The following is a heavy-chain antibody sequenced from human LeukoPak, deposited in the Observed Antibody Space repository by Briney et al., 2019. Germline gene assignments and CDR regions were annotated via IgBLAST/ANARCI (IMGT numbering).Heavy chain of an antibody. J-gene: IGHJ1*01. CDR2: TYYSGST. D-gene: IGHD2-2*01. CDR3: AGQPENTRGFY. V-gene: IGHV4-39*01. CDR1: GGSITSTLYY. Sequence: SETLSLTCTASGGSITSTLYYWGWFRQSSGKGLEWIGSTYYSGSTYYNPSLKSRVTISVDTSKNQFSLRLTSVTAADTAVYFCAGQPENTRGFYWGQGTLVTVSS.